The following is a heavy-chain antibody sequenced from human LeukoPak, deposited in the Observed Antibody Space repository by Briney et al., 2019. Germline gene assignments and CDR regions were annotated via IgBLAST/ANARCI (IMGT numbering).Heavy chain of an antibody. J-gene: IGHJ4*02. CDR2: ISAYNVNT. CDR3: ARVKIKFDYGGNSIDY. D-gene: IGHD4-23*01. CDR1: GYTFTSYG. Sequence: ASVKVSCKASGYTFTSYGISWVRQAPGQGREWMGWISAYNVNTNYAQKLQGRVTMTTDTSTSTAYMELRSLRSDDTAVYYCARVKIKFDYGGNSIDYWGQGTLVTVSS. V-gene: IGHV1-18*01.